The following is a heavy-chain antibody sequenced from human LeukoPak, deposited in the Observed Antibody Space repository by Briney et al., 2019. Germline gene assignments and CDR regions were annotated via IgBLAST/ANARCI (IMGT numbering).Heavy chain of an antibody. CDR1: GFTFRNYW. V-gene: IGHV3-7*01. D-gene: IGHD6-13*01. CDR3: ARVRVEAANWFDP. CDR2: IKQDGSEK. Sequence: GGSLRISCAASGFTFRNYWMSWVRQAPGKGLEWVANIKQDGSEKYYGDSVKGRFTISRDNAKNSLYLQMNTLRVEDTAVYYCARVRVEAANWFDPWGQGTLVTVSS. J-gene: IGHJ5*02.